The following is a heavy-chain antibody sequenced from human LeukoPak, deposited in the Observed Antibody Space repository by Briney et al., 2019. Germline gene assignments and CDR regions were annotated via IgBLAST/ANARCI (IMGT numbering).Heavy chain of an antibody. CDR2: ISFSGST. V-gene: IGHV4-61*01. CDR1: GDSVTSGKYF. Sequence: SETLSLTCTVSGDSVTSGKYFWTWIRQSPGEGLEWIGYISFSGSTNYNPSLKSRVTISVDTSKNQFSLKLNPVTATDTAVYYCARHYGPWGQGTLVTVSS. J-gene: IGHJ4*02. CDR3: ARHYGP. D-gene: IGHD3-16*01.